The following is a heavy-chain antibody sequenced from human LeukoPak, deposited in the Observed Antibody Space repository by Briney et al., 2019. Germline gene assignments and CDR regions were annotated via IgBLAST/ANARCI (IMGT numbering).Heavy chain of an antibody. V-gene: IGHV3-23*01. CDR1: RVIFNNCA. CDR3: AKDFYPGLFGESSGYFNS. J-gene: IGHJ4*02. CDR2: ISGSGNST. D-gene: IGHD3-10*02. Sequence: PGGSLRLSCAASRVIFNNCAMSWVRQAPGKGLEWVSGISGSGNSTHYADSVKGRFTISRDNSKNTLYLQMNSLRAEDTAVYYCAKDFYPGLFGESSGYFNSWGQGTLVTVSS.